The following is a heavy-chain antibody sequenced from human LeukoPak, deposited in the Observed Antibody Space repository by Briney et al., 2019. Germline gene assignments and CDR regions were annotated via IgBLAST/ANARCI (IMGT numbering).Heavy chain of an antibody. D-gene: IGHD6-19*01. CDR3: ARALRWWLGGSDFDS. CDR2: IYYSGNT. V-gene: IGHV4-39*07. Sequence: SSETLSLTCTVSGGSISSSSYYWGWIRQPPGKGREWIGSIYYSGNTYYNPSLKNRLTMSVDTSKYQFSLKLSSVTAADTAVYYCARALRWWLGGSDFDSWGQGTLVTVSS. J-gene: IGHJ4*02. CDR1: GGSISSSSYY.